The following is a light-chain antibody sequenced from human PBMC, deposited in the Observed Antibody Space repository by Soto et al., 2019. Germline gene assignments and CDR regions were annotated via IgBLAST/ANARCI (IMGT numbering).Light chain of an antibody. CDR1: QSVSSY. V-gene: IGKV3-11*01. J-gene: IGKJ5*01. Sequence: TMSAVALSLSPGERATLSCRASQSVSSYLAWYQQKPGQPPRLLIYDASNRATGIPARFSGSGSGTDFTLTISSLEPEDFAGYCSQHRRNRQVTFGQGTRLE. CDR2: DAS. CDR3: QHRRNRQVT.